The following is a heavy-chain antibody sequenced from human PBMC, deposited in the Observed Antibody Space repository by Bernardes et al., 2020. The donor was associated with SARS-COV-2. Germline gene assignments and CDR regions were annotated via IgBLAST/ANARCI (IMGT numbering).Heavy chain of an antibody. CDR3: ARAGLSYVVLIGYYYYGMDV. CDR2: ISTSGST. CDR1: GPSISGGSYY. D-gene: IGHD3-16*01. V-gene: IGHV4-61*09. Sequence: SETLSLTCTVSGPSISGGSYYWSWVRQPAGKGLEWIGHISTSGSTEYNPSLKSRVTISADTSKNQFSLNLGSVTAADTAVYYCARAGLSYVVLIGYYYYGMDVWGQGTTVTVSS. J-gene: IGHJ6*02.